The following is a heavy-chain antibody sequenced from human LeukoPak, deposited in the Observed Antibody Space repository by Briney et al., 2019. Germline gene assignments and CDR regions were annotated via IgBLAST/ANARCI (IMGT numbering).Heavy chain of an antibody. V-gene: IGHV3-53*01. Sequence: GGSLRLSCAASGFTVSSNYMSWVRQAPGKGLEWVSVIYRGGDTDYADSVKGRFTISRDNSRNTLYLQMHSLRVEDTAVYYCARGVVIAPQTFDYWGQGTLVTVSS. CDR2: IYRGGDT. J-gene: IGHJ4*02. CDR1: GFTVSSNY. CDR3: ARGVVIAPQTFDY. D-gene: IGHD2-21*01.